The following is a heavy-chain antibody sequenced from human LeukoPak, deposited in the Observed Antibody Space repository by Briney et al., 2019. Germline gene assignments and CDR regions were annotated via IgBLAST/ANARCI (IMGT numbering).Heavy chain of an antibody. Sequence: ASVKVSCKASGYTFTSYGISWVRQAPGQGLEWMGWISAYNGNTNYAQKLQGRVTMTTDTSTSTAYMELRSLRSDDTAVYYCARDVPTIVGATRAFDIWGQGTMVTVSS. CDR2: ISAYNGNT. V-gene: IGHV1-18*01. J-gene: IGHJ3*02. CDR3: ARDVPTIVGATRAFDI. D-gene: IGHD1-26*01. CDR1: GYTFTSYG.